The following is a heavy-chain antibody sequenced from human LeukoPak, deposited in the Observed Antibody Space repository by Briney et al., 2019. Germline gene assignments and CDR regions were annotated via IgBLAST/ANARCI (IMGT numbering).Heavy chain of an antibody. CDR1: GFKFGSFS. CDR2: ITSDSSPT. CDR3: ARVIGSYGNSAY. J-gene: IGHJ4*02. V-gene: IGHV3-48*04. D-gene: IGHD1-26*01. Sequence: GGSLSLSWAPSGFKFGSFSMNWVRQAPGKGLECLSYITSDSSPTYYSDSVKGRFTISRANAKNSLYLQINSLRAEDTAVYYCARVIGSYGNSAYWGQGTLVTVSS.